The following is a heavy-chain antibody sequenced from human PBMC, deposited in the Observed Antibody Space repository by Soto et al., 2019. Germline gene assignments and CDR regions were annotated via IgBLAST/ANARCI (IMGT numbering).Heavy chain of an antibody. CDR2: IYDSGST. Sequence: QVQLQESGPGLVKHSQTLSLTCTVSGGSISSGGYYWSWLRQHPVKGLGWIGYIYDSGSTYYNPSLKSRVTISVATSKNQFSLKLSSVTAADTAVYYCARGGLIGHPLNAFDIWGQGTMVTVSS. CDR1: GGSISSGGYY. D-gene: IGHD2-8*01. CDR3: ARGGLIGHPLNAFDI. J-gene: IGHJ3*02. V-gene: IGHV4-31*03.